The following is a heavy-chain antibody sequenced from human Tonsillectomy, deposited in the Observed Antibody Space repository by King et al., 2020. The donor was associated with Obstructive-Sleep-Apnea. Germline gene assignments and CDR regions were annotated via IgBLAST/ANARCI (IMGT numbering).Heavy chain of an antibody. CDR1: GYTFTSYG. CDR2: ISAYNGNT. D-gene: IGHD6-13*01. CDR3: ARGRLPYSSSWYGGDF. J-gene: IGHJ4*02. Sequence: QLVQSGAEVKKPGASVKVSCKASGYTFTSYGISWVRQAPGQGLEWMGWISAYNGNTKYAQKLQGRVTMTTDTSTSTSYMELRSLRSDDTAVYYCARGRLPYSSSWYGGDFWGQGTLVTVSS. V-gene: IGHV1-18*04.